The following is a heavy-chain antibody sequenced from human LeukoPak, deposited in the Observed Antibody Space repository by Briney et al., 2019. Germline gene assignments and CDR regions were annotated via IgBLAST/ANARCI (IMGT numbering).Heavy chain of an antibody. Sequence: SQTLSLTCAISVDSVSSKSAAWNWIRQPPSTGLEWLGRTYCRSKWSSGYAESVKSRITVNPDTSKNQFSLQLRSVTPEDTAVYYCAKDLSVAGYDSSGYLFQHWGQGTLVTVSS. CDR2: TYCRSKWSS. D-gene: IGHD3-22*01. CDR3: AKDLSVAGYDSSGYLFQH. V-gene: IGHV6-1*01. CDR1: VDSVSSKSAA. J-gene: IGHJ1*01.